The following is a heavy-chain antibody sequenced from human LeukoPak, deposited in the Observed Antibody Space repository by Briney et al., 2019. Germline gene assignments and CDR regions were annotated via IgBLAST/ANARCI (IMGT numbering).Heavy chain of an antibody. CDR3: AREVSSGWYRYRGAFDI. D-gene: IGHD6-19*01. J-gene: IGHJ3*02. V-gene: IGHV1-18*01. CDR1: GYTFTSYG. CDR2: ISAYNGNT. Sequence: ASVKVSCKASGYTFTSYGISWVRQAPGQGLEWMGWISAYNGNTNYAQKLQGRVTMTTDTSTSTAYMELRSLRSDDTAVYYCAREVSSGWYRYRGAFDIWGQGTMVTVSS.